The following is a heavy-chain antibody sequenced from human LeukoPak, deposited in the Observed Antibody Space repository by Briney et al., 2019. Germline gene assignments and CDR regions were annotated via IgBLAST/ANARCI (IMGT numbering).Heavy chain of an antibody. Sequence: SETLSLTCAVYGGSFSGYYWSWIRQPPGKGLEWIGEINHSGSTNYNPSLKSRVTISVDTSKNQFSLKLSSVTAADTAVYYCARPSSQYHRRRRWFDPWGQGTLVIVSS. CDR3: ARPSSQYHRRRRWFDP. D-gene: IGHD2-2*01. J-gene: IGHJ5*02. CDR1: GGSFSGYY. CDR2: INHSGST. V-gene: IGHV4-34*01.